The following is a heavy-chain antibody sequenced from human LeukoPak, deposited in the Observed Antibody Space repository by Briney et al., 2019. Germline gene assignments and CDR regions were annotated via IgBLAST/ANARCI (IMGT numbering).Heavy chain of an antibody. CDR2: IRYDGSNK. Sequence: GGSLRLSCAASGFTFSSYEMNWVRQAPGKGLEWVAFIRYDGSNKYYADSVKGRFTISRDNSKNTLYLQMNSLRAEDTAVYYCAKTLDYWGQGTLVTVSS. V-gene: IGHV3-30*02. J-gene: IGHJ4*02. CDR1: GFTFSSYE. CDR3: AKTLDY.